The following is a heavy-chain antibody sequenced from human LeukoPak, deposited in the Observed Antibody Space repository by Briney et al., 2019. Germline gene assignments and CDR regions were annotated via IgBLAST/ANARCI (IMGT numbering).Heavy chain of an antibody. D-gene: IGHD6-13*01. CDR1: GGSISSGYY. Sequence: SETLSLTCTVSGGSISSGYYWGWIRQPPGKGLEWIGSIYHSGSTYYNPSLKSRVTISVDTSKNQFSLKLSSVTAADTAVYYCARVQQLITGWFDPWGQGTLVTVSS. CDR3: ARVQQLITGWFDP. CDR2: IYHSGST. J-gene: IGHJ5*02. V-gene: IGHV4-38-2*02.